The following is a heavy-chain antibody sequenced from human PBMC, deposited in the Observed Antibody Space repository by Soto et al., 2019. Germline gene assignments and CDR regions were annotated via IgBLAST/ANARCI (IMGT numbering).Heavy chain of an antibody. CDR2: IYYRGST. J-gene: IGHJ5*02. V-gene: IGHV4-31*03. CDR1: GGSITSGGYY. Sequence: QVQLQESGPGLVKPSQTLSLTCTVSGGSITSGGYYWSWIRQHPGKGLEWIGYIYYRGSTYYTPSLKSRVTITLDTSKDHFSLKLSSVTAADTAVYYCARSFDPWGQGTLVTVSS. CDR3: ARSFDP.